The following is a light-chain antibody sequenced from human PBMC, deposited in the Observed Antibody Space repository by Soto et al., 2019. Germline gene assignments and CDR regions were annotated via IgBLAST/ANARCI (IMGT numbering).Light chain of an antibody. CDR1: QSVSSW. CDR3: QHYNTYPWT. Sequence: DIQITKSPSTLSASFGDRVTITCRASQSVSSWLAWYQQKPGKAPTLLIHTASTLRSGVPSRFSGSGSGTDFTLTISSLQPDDFATYYCQHYNTYPWTFGQGTKVDI. J-gene: IGKJ1*01. CDR2: TAS. V-gene: IGKV1-5*03.